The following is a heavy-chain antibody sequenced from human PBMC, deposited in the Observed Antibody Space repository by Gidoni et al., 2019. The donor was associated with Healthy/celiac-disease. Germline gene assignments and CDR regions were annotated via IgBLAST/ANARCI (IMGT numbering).Heavy chain of an antibody. Sequence: EVQLVESGGGLVKPGGSLRLSCAASGFTFSSSSMNWVRQAPGKGLEWVSSISSSSSYIYYADSVKGRFTISRDNAKNSLYLQMNSLRAEDTAVYYCVRAKFDFGVVLDSFGFDPWGQGTLVTVSS. V-gene: IGHV3-21*01. CDR2: ISSSSSYI. CDR3: VRAKFDFGVVLDSFGFDP. CDR1: GFTFSSSS. J-gene: IGHJ5*02. D-gene: IGHD3-3*01.